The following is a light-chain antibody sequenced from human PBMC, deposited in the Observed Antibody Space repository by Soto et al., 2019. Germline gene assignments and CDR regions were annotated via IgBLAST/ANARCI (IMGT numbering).Light chain of an antibody. CDR3: QQYNTWPIT. CDR1: QSISSN. Sequence: EVVMTQSPATLSVSPGERAALSCRASQSISSNLAWYQQKPGQPPRLLISGASTRATGIPATFSGSGSGTNFTLTISSLQSEDFAVYYCQQYNTWPITFGGGTKVDIK. J-gene: IGKJ4*01. CDR2: GAS. V-gene: IGKV3-15*01.